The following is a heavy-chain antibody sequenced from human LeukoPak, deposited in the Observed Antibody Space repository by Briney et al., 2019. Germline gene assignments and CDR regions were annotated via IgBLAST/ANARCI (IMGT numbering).Heavy chain of an antibody. CDR3: ASHSVAGSVY. D-gene: IGHD6-19*01. V-gene: IGHV4-4*02. Sequence: PSETLSLTRVVSGGSISSSNWWSWVRQTPGKGLEWIGEIYHSGSTNYSPSLRSRVTISIDKSNNLFSLKLNSVTAADTAVYYCASHSVAGSVYWGQGTLVTVSS. CDR1: GGSISSSNW. J-gene: IGHJ4*02. CDR2: IYHSGST.